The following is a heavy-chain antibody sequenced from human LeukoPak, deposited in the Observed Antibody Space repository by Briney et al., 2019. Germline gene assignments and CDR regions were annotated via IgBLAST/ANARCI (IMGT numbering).Heavy chain of an antibody. CDR2: IRYDGSNK. J-gene: IGHJ4*02. V-gene: IGHV3-30*02. D-gene: IGHD2-2*01. CDR1: GFTFSSYG. Sequence: GGSLRLSCAASGFTFSSYGMHWVRQAPGKGLEWVAFIRYDGSNKYYADSVKGRFTISRDNSKNTLYLQMNSLRAEDTAVFYCAKAPYCSSSTCSFDYWGQGTLVTVSS. CDR3: AKAPYCSSSTCSFDY.